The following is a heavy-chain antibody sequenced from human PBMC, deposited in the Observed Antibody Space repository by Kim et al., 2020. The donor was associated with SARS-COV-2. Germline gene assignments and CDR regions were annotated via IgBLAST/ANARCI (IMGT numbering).Heavy chain of an antibody. J-gene: IGHJ6*02. Sequence: SETLSLTCTVSGGSVSSGSYYWSWIRQPPGKGLEWIGYIYYSGSTNYNPSLKSRVTISVDTSKNQFSLKLSSVTAADTAVYYCAREEGTPSGDYYYGMDVWGQGTTVTVSS. CDR1: GGSVSSGSYY. CDR2: IYYSGST. V-gene: IGHV4-61*01. D-gene: IGHD1-1*01. CDR3: AREEGTPSGDYYYGMDV.